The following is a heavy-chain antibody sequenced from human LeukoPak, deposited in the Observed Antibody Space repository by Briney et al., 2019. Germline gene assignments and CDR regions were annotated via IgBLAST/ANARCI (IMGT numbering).Heavy chain of an antibody. CDR1: GYTFTTFY. CDR3: AREVAEAYKNVQLSL. J-gene: IGHJ4*02. Sequence: ASVKVSCKASGYTFTTFYIHWVRQAPGQGLEWMGIINPSGGSTSYPQKFQGRVTMTRYTSTSTVYMELSSLRSEDTAVYYCAREVAEAYKNVQLSLRGRGTLVIVSS. CDR2: INPSGGST. D-gene: IGHD5-24*01. V-gene: IGHV1-46*01.